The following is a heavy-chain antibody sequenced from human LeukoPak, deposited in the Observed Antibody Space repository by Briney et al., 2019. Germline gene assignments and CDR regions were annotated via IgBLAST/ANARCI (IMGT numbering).Heavy chain of an antibody. Sequence: PSETLSLTCTVSGGSISSSSYSWGWIRQPPGKGLEWIGSIYYSGSTYYNPSLKSRVTISVDTSKNQFSLKLSSVTAADTAVYYCARHGSYGSGNYYNAPIDYWGQGTLVTVSS. J-gene: IGHJ4*02. V-gene: IGHV4-39*07. D-gene: IGHD3-10*01. CDR1: GGSISSSSYS. CDR3: ARHGSYGSGNYYNAPIDY. CDR2: IYYSGST.